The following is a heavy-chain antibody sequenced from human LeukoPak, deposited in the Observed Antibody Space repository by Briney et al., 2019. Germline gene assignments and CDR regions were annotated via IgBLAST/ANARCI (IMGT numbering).Heavy chain of an antibody. V-gene: IGHV3-48*01. CDR2: ISSSSSAI. D-gene: IGHD2-15*01. Sequence: GGSLRLSCAASGFTFSSYSMNWVRQPPGKGLEWVSYISSSSSAIHYADPVKGRFTISRDNAKNTLYLQMNSLRAEGTAVYYCARDQCSGANCQVALDYWGQGTLVTVSS. CDR1: GFTFSSYS. CDR3: ARDQCSGANCQVALDY. J-gene: IGHJ4*02.